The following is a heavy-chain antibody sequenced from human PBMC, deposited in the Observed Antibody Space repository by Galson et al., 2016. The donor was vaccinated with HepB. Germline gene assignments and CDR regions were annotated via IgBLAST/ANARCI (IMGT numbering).Heavy chain of an antibody. V-gene: IGHV4-31*03. CDR3: ARDIRGSSGPFDY. D-gene: IGHD3-22*01. J-gene: IGHJ4*02. CDR2: IYYSGST. Sequence: TLSLTCTVSGVSIRTVGYYWSWIRQHPEKGLEWLGYIYYSGSTYYNPSLKTRLTISLDASKNQFSLRLTYATAADTAVYFCARDIRGSSGPFDYWGQGSLVSVSS. CDR1: GVSIRTVGYY.